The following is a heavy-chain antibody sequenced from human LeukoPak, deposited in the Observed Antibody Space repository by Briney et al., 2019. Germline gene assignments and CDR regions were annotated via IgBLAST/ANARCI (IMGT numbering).Heavy chain of an antibody. J-gene: IGHJ4*02. V-gene: IGHV3-30*18. Sequence: GGSLRLSCAASGFTFSSYGMHWVRQAPGKGLEWVAYISYDGSSKYYSDSVTGRFTISSDNSKTTLYLQMNSMRADDTAVYSCAKTGPGSGWARYYYDSWGQGTLVTVSS. D-gene: IGHD6-19*01. CDR1: GFTFSSYG. CDR3: AKTGPGSGWARYYYDS. CDR2: ISYDGSSK.